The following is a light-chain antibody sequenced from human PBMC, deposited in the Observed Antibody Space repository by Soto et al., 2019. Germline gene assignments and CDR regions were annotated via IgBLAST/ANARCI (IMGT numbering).Light chain of an antibody. CDR3: QHLTSFRFT. J-gene: IGKJ2*01. CDR1: QGINKF. CDR2: GAS. V-gene: IGKV1-9*01. Sequence: IQLTQSPSSLSASVGDRVTITCRASQGINKFLAWYQQRPGKAPQLLVYGASNLQSGVPSRSSGSGSGTDYTLIISSRQPEDSATYYCQHLTSFRFTFGQATKLDIK.